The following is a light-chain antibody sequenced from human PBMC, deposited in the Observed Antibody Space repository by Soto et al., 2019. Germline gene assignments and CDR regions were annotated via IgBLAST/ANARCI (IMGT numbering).Light chain of an antibody. J-gene: IGKJ2*01. Sequence: VIWMTQSPSLLSASTGDRVSISCRASQDIGRFLAWYQQKPGKAPELLMYAASTLQSGVPSRFSGSGSGTEFTLTITWLQSQDVATYYCQQYYSFPTTFGQGTKLEIK. CDR3: QQYYSFPTT. CDR1: QDIGRF. V-gene: IGKV1D-8*01. CDR2: AAS.